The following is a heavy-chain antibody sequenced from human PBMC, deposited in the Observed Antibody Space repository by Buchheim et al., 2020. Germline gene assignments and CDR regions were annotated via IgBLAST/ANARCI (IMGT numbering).Heavy chain of an antibody. CDR1: GYTFTSYD. D-gene: IGHD3-22*01. J-gene: IGHJ5*02. Sequence: QVQLVQSGAEVKKPGASVKVSCKASGYTFTSYDINWVRQATGQGLEWMGWMNPNSGNTGYAKKFQGRVTMTRNTSISTAYMELGSLRSEDTAVYYCARGRMYYYDSSGYGEGFDPWGQGTL. V-gene: IGHV1-8*01. CDR2: MNPNSGNT. CDR3: ARGRMYYYDSSGYGEGFDP.